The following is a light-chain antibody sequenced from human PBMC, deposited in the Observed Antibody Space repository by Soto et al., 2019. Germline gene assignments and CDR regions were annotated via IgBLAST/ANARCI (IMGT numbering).Light chain of an antibody. J-gene: IGLJ2*01. CDR3: AAWDDRLSDLL. CDR2: SNY. CDR1: NSNIGSNP. V-gene: IGLV1-44*01. Sequence: QSVLTQPPSASGTPGQRFTMSCSLSNSNIGSNPVHWYQQFPGTAPKVLIYSNYQRPSGVPDRFSGSKSGTSASLAISGLQSEDEADYYCAAWDDRLSDLLFGGGTKVTVL.